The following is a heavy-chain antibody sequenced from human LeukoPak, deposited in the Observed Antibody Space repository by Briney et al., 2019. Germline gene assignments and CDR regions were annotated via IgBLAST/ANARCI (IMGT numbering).Heavy chain of an antibody. V-gene: IGHV3-48*03. CDR3: ARDSGSLNGMDV. CDR1: GFTFSSYE. D-gene: IGHD1-26*01. J-gene: IGHJ6*02. CDR2: IDGSGSTI. Sequence: PGGSLRLSCAASGFTFSSYEMNWVRQAPGEGLEWVSYIDGSGSTIYSADSVKGRFTISRDNSENSLYLQMNSLRAEDTAVYYCARDSGSLNGMDVWGQGTTVTVSS.